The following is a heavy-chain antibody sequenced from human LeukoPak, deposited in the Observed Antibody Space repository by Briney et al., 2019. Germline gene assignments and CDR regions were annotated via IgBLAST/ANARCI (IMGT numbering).Heavy chain of an antibody. CDR3: ARVQGTGSGWYGSIDY. J-gene: IGHJ4*02. CDR2: IYYSGST. D-gene: IGHD6-19*01. Sequence: SETLSLTCVVSGYSISSGYYWGWIRQPPGKGLEWIGNIYYSGSTYYNPSLKSRVTISVDTSKNQFSLKLSSVTAADTAVYYCARVQGTGSGWYGSIDYWGQGTLVTVSS. CDR1: GYSISSGYY. V-gene: IGHV4-38-2*01.